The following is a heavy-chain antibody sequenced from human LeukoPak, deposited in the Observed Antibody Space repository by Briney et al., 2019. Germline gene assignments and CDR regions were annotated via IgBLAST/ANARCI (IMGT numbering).Heavy chain of an antibody. CDR3: ARDLEPAAITTPKWFDP. V-gene: IGHV1-69*04. D-gene: IGHD2-2*02. CDR1: GGTLSSYT. J-gene: IGHJ5*02. Sequence: GASVKVSCKASGGTLSSYTISWVRQAPGQGLEWMGRIFPILGIANYAQKFQGRVTITADKSTSTAYMELSSLRSEDTAVYYCARDLEPAAITTPKWFDPWGQGTLVTVSS. CDR2: IFPILGIA.